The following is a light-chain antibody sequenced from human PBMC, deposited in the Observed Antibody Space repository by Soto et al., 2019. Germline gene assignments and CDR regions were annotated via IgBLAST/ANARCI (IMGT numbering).Light chain of an antibody. CDR2: GAS. CDR3: KQYNNWPRT. V-gene: IGKV3-15*01. CDR1: QSVSGN. J-gene: IGKJ1*01. Sequence: EIVMTQSPATLSVSPGERATLSCRASQSVSGNLAWYQQKPGQAPRLLIYGASPRATGIPARFSGSGSGTEFTLTISSLQSEDFAVYYCKQYNNWPRTFGQGTKVAIK.